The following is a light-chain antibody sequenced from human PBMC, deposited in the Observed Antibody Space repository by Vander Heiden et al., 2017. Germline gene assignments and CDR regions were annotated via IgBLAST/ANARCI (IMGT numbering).Light chain of an antibody. J-gene: IGLJ3*02. CDR2: DVS. Sequence: QSALTQPAPVSGSPGQSITSSCTGTSSDVGGYNYVSWYQQHPGKAPKLMIYDVSNRPSGVSNRFSGSKSGNTASLTISGLQAEDEADYYCSSYTSSSTLWVFGGGTKLTVL. CDR3: SSYTSSSTLWV. V-gene: IGLV2-14*03. CDR1: SSDVGGYNY.